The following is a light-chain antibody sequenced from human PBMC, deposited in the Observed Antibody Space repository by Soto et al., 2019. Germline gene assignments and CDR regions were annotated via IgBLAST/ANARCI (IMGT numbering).Light chain of an antibody. CDR3: QGSYSVRT. J-gene: IGKJ1*01. CDR1: QSIDIY. CDR2: AAS. Sequence: EIQMTQSPSSLSASVGDRVTITCRASQSIDIYLNWYQQKPGKAPKLLIYAASRLQSGVPSRFSGSGSGTDFTLTIGSLERDDFATCYCQGSYSVRTFGQGTKVEIK. V-gene: IGKV1-39*01.